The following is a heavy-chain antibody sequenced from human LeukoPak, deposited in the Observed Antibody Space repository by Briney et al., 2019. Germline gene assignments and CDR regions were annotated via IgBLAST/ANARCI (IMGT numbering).Heavy chain of an antibody. CDR3: AKAYSGYDFLFGN. CDR2: IGWNSVTI. Sequence: GRSLRLSCVASGFTFDDDAMHWVRQAPGKGLEWVSGIGWNSVTIGYADSVKGRFTISRDNAKNSLYLQMNSLRPEDTALYYCAKAYSGYDFLFGNWGQGTLVTVSS. CDR1: GFTFDDDA. V-gene: IGHV3-9*01. J-gene: IGHJ4*02. D-gene: IGHD5-12*01.